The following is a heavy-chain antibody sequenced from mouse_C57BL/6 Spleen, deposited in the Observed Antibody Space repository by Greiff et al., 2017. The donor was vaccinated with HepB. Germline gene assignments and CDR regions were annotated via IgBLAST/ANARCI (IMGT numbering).Heavy chain of an antibody. J-gene: IGHJ3*01. D-gene: IGHD2-1*01. CDR1: GYTFTSYW. Sequence: QVQLKQPGAELVKPGASVKLSCKASGYTFTSYWMHWVKQRPGRGLEWIGRIDPNSGGTKYNEKFKSKATLTVDKPSSTAYMQLSSLTSEDSAVYYCARGIYYGNPHFAYWGQGTLVTVSA. V-gene: IGHV1-72*01. CDR2: IDPNSGGT. CDR3: ARGIYYGNPHFAY.